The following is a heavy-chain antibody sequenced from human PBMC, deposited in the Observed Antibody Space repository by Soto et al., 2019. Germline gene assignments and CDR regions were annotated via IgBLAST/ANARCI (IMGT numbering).Heavy chain of an antibody. J-gene: IGHJ4*02. Sequence: GGSLRLSCAASGFTFDDYGMSWVRQAPGKGLEWVSGINWNGGSTGYADSVKGRFTISRDNAKNSLYLQMNSLRAEDTALYYCARDLVSFIRPYGCLAYWGQGTLVTVSS. CDR3: ARDLVSFIRPYGCLAY. V-gene: IGHV3-20*04. D-gene: IGHD3-3*01. CDR2: INWNGGST. CDR1: GFTFDDYG.